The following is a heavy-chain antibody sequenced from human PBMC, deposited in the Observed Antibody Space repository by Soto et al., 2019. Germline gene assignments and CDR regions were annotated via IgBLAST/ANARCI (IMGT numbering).Heavy chain of an antibody. J-gene: IGHJ6*02. Sequence: GGSVRLSCAASGFTFDDYTMHWVRQAPGKGLEWVSLISWDGGSTYYAGSVKGRFTISRDNSKNSLYLQMNSLRTEDTALYYCAKDMKNARFLEWLLPYGMDVWGQGTTVTVSS. D-gene: IGHD3-3*01. CDR1: GFTFDDYT. CDR3: AKDMKNARFLEWLLPYGMDV. CDR2: ISWDGGST. V-gene: IGHV3-43*01.